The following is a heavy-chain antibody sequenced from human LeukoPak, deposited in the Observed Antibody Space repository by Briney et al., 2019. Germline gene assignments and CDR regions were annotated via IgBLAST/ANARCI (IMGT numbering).Heavy chain of an antibody. Sequence: GGSLRLSCAASGFTFSRYWMSWVRQAPGKGLEWVANIKQEGGEKYYVDSVKGRFTISRDNAKNSLFLQMNSVRAEDTAVYFCARGVDGHGDSDYSYYYAVDAWGQGTTVTVSS. CDR3: ARGVDGHGDSDYSYYYAVDA. J-gene: IGHJ6*02. V-gene: IGHV3-7*04. CDR2: IKQEGGEK. CDR1: GFTFSRYW. D-gene: IGHD2-15*01.